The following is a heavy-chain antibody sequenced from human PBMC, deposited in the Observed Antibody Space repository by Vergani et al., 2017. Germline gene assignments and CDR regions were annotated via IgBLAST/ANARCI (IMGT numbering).Heavy chain of an antibody. J-gene: IGHJ4*02. Sequence: QVQLQQWGAGLLKPSETLSLTCAVYGGSFSGYYWSWTRQPPGKGLEWIGEINHSGSTNYNPSLKSRVTISVDTSKTQFSLKLRAVTAADTAVYYCARAPLRYPDYWGQGTLVTVSS. CDR1: GGSFSGYY. CDR2: INHSGST. V-gene: IGHV4-34*01. CDR3: ARAPLRYPDY. D-gene: IGHD1-26*01.